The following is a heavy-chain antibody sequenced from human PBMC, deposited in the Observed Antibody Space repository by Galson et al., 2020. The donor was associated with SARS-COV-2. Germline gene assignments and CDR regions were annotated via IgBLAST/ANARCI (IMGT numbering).Heavy chain of an antibody. V-gene: IGHV3-30*04. CDR2: ISHDGRIE. J-gene: IGHJ3*02. CDR3: ARDVSVGASDI. D-gene: IGHD3-16*01. Sequence: QLGESLKISCAASGFTFTNYAIHWVRKAPGKGLEWVAVISHDGRIEVYADSVKGRFTISRDNSENMLFLQMDSLRADDTAVYYCARDVSVGASDIWGQGTMVTVSS. CDR1: GFTFTNYA.